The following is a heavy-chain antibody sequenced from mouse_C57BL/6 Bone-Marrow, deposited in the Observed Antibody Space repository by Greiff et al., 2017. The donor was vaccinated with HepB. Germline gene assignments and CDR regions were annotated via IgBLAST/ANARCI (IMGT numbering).Heavy chain of an antibody. D-gene: IGHD2-5*01. Sequence: QVTLKESGPGILQPSQTLSLTCSFSGFSLSTFGMGVGWIRQPSGKGLEWLAHIWWDDDKYYNPALKSRLTIPKDTSKNQVFLKIANVDTADTATYYCARIAPAYYSNYGDYWGQGTTLTVSS. CDR2: IWWDDDK. J-gene: IGHJ2*01. V-gene: IGHV8-8*01. CDR1: GFSLSTFGMG. CDR3: ARIAPAYYSNYGDY.